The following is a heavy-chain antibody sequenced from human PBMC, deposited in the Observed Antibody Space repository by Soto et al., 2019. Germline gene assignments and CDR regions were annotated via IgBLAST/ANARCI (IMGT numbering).Heavy chain of an antibody. CDR1: GFTFNTYA. Sequence: EVQLLESGGGLIQAGNSLRLSCAASGFTFNTYAMNWVRQAPGKGLEWVSTISYTGDTTYYADSVKGRFTISRDNSRNTVYLQMNSLRAEETALYYCASRRLEYWGGTGCYVFDYWGQGTLVTVSS. CDR3: ASRRLEYWGGTGCYVFDY. D-gene: IGHD2-21*01. J-gene: IGHJ4*02. CDR2: ISYTGDTT. V-gene: IGHV3-23*01.